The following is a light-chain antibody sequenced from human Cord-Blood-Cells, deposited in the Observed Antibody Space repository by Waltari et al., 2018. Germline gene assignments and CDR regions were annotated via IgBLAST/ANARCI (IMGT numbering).Light chain of an antibody. CDR2: GNS. CDR1: SSNTGAGYA. J-gene: IGLJ1*01. Sequence: QSVLTQPPSVSGAPGQRVTIPCTGSSSNTGAGYAVHWYHQLPGTAPKLPIYGNSNRPSGVPDRFSGSKSGTSAYLAITGLQAEDEADYYCQSYDSSLSVVFGTGTKVTVL. V-gene: IGLV1-40*01. CDR3: QSYDSSLSVV.